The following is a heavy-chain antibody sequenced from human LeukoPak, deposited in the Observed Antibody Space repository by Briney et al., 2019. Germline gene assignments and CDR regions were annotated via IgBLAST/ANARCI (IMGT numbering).Heavy chain of an antibody. CDR1: GFTFGNYA. Sequence: GGSLRLSCVASGFTFGNYAMGWLRQAPGRRPEWVSSLTDSGGTTYYVDSVKGRFAISRDNSKNTLYLHMNSLRADDTAVYYCAKKREAFDIWGQGTVVTVSS. CDR2: LTDSGGTT. J-gene: IGHJ3*02. V-gene: IGHV3-23*01. D-gene: IGHD5-24*01. CDR3: AKKREAFDI.